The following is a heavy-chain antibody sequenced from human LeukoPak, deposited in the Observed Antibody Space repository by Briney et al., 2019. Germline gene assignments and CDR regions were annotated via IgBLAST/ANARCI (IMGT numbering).Heavy chain of an antibody. J-gene: IGHJ3*02. Sequence: GRSLRLSCAASGFTFSSYAMHWVRQAPGKGLEWVAIISYDGSNKYYADSVKGRFTISRDNSKNTLYLQMNSLRAEDTAVYYCARDQNSGYDLEAFDIWGQGTMVTVSS. CDR2: ISYDGSNK. CDR3: ARDQNSGYDLEAFDI. D-gene: IGHD5-12*01. V-gene: IGHV3-30-3*01. CDR1: GFTFSSYA.